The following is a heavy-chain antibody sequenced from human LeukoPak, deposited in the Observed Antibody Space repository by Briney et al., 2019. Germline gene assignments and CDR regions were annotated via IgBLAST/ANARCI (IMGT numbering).Heavy chain of an antibody. CDR1: GFTFSSYA. J-gene: IGHJ2*01. V-gene: IGHV3-23*01. Sequence: GGSLRLSCAASGFTFSSYAMSWVRQAPGKGLEWVSAITGSGGSTYYADSVKGRFTISRDNSKNTLYLQMNSLTTEDTAVYYCAVYDSSPSIEWYFDLWGRGTLVTVSS. CDR2: ITGSGGST. D-gene: IGHD3-22*01. CDR3: AVYDSSPSIEWYFDL.